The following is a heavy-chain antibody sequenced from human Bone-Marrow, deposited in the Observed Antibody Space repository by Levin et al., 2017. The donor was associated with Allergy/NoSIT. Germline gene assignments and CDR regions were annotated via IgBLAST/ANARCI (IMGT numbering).Heavy chain of an antibody. J-gene: IGHJ3*02. CDR1: GFTFSSHG. D-gene: IGHD1-26*01. CDR2: VWSDGSHK. CDR3: AREGRGTEAFDM. Sequence: GESLKISCAASGFTFSSHGMHWVRQAPGKGLEWVAVVWSDGSHKYYGNSVKGRFSISRDNSKSTVSLQMDSLRPEDTAVYYCAREGRGTEAFDMWGQGTMVAVSS. V-gene: IGHV3-33*01.